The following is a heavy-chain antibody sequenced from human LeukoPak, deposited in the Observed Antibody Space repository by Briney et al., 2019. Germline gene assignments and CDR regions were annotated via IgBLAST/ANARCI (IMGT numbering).Heavy chain of an antibody. V-gene: IGHV4-61*02. CDR1: GGSISSGSYY. CDR2: IYTSGST. D-gene: IGHD1-26*01. J-gene: IGHJ6*03. Sequence: KPSETLSLTCTVSGGSISSGSYYWSWIRQPAGKGLEWIGRIYTSGSTNYNPSLKSRVTISVDTSKNQFSLKLSSVTAADTAVYYCARDKGRETMDVWGKGTTVTISS. CDR3: ARDKGRETMDV.